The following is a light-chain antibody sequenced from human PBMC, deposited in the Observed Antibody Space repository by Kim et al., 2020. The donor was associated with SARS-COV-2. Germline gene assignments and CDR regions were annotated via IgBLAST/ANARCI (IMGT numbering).Light chain of an antibody. V-gene: IGLV3-1*01. Sequence: VSPGQTAYITCSGDKLGDKYAFWYQQKPGQSPVLVIYQHNKRPSGIPQRFSGSNSGNTATLTISGTQAMDEADYYCQAWDSSTVVFGGGTQLTVL. CDR1: KLGDKY. CDR3: QAWDSSTVV. CDR2: QHN. J-gene: IGLJ2*01.